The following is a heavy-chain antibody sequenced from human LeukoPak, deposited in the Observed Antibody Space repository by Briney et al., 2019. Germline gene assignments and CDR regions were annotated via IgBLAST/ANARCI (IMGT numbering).Heavy chain of an antibody. Sequence: PSETLSLTCTVSGYSISSGYYWGWIRQPPGKGLEWIGIIYHSGRTDYNPSLKSRVTISVDTSKNQFSLKLSSVTAADTAVYYCASSVEGYYYYYMDVWGRGATVTISS. D-gene: IGHD3-3*01. CDR3: ASSVEGYYYYYMDV. J-gene: IGHJ6*03. CDR1: GYSISSGYY. V-gene: IGHV4-38-2*02. CDR2: IYHSGRT.